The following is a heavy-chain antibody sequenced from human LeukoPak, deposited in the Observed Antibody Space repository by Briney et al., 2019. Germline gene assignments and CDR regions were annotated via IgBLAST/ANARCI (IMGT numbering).Heavy chain of an antibody. Sequence: GGSLRLSCAASGVTFSSSYMSWVRQAPGKGLEWVSIISSTATTYYADSVKGRFTISRDNSKNTVYLQVDSLRDEDTAVYYCARDLEAANTYYFDYWGQGTMVTVSS. D-gene: IGHD6-13*01. CDR2: ISSTATT. CDR3: ARDLEAANTYYFDY. CDR1: GVTFSSSY. J-gene: IGHJ4*02. V-gene: IGHV3-66*01.